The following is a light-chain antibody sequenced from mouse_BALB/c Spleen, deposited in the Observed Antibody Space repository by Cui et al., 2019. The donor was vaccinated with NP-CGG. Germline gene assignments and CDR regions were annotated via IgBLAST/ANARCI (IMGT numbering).Light chain of an antibody. J-gene: IGLJ1*01. CDR2: GTN. CDR1: TGAVTTSNY. CDR3: ALWYSNHWV. V-gene: IGLV1*01. Sequence: QAVVTNETPLTTSPVETVTLSCRSSTGAVTTSNYANWVQEKPDHLFTGLIGGTNNRVPGVPARFSGSLIGDKAALTITGAQTEDEAIYFCALWYSNHWVFGGGTKLTV.